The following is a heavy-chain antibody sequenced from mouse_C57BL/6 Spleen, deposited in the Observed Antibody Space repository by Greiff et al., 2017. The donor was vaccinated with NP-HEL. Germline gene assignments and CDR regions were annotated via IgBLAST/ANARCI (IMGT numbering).Heavy chain of an antibody. V-gene: IGHV14-3*01. D-gene: IGHD2-3*01. J-gene: IGHJ3*01. CDR3: AGSYDGYFGGLAY. CDR2: IDPANGNT. Sequence: VQLKQSVAELVRPGASVKLSCTASGFNIKNTYMHWVKQRPEQGLEWIGRIDPANGNTKYAPKFQGKATITADTSSNTAYLQVSSLTSEDTAIYYGAGSYDGYFGGLAYGGKGTLVTVSA. CDR1: GFNIKNTY.